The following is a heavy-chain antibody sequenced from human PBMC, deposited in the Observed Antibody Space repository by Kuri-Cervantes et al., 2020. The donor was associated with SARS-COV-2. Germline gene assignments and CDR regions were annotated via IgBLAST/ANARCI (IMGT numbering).Heavy chain of an antibody. CDR3: ARSRHCSSTSCYGGYYMDV. CDR2: GSGYNGNT. Sequence: ASVKVSCKASGYTFTNYGISWVRQAPGQGLEWMGWGSGYNGNTNYAQKVQGRVTMTADISTSTAYMELRRLRSDDTAVYYCARSRHCSSTSCYGGYYMDVWGKGTAVTVSS. D-gene: IGHD2-2*01. J-gene: IGHJ6*03. CDR1: GYTFTNYG. V-gene: IGHV1-18*04.